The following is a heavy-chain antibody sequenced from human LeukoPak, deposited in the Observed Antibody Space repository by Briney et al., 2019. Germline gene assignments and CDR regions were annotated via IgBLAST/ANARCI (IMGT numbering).Heavy chain of an antibody. CDR3: ATEAPRNAPFWSGYRDFDY. CDR1: GYTLTELS. D-gene: IGHD3-3*01. Sequence: ASVKVSCKVSGYTLTELSMHWVRQAPGKGLEWMGGFDPEDGETIYAQKFQGRVTMTEDTSTDTAYMELSSLRSEDTAVYYCATEAPRNAPFWSGYRDFDYWGQGTLVTVSS. V-gene: IGHV1-24*01. CDR2: FDPEDGET. J-gene: IGHJ4*02.